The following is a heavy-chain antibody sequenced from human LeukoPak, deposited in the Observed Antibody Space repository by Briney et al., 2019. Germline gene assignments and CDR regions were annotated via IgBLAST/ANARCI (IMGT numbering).Heavy chain of an antibody. CDR2: IYYSGST. CDR1: GFTFSSYA. Sequence: GSLRLSCAASGFTFSSYAMSWVRQAPGKGLEWIGYIYYSGSTNYNPSLKSRVTISVDTSKNQFSLKLSSVTAADTAVYYCARAIVGATTGYYYYMDVWGKGTTVTVSS. CDR3: ARAIVGATTGYYYYMDV. D-gene: IGHD1-26*01. V-gene: IGHV4-59*01. J-gene: IGHJ6*03.